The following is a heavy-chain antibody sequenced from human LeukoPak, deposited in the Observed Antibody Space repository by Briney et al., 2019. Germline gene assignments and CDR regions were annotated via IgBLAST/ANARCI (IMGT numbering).Heavy chain of an antibody. Sequence: HGESLKISCKGSGYSFTSYWIGWVRQIPGKGLEWMGIIYPGDSDTRYSPSFQGQVTISADKSISTAYLQWSSLEASDTAMYYCARLVVVAATCWFDPWGQGTLVTVSS. CDR3: ARLVVVAATCWFDP. CDR2: IYPGDSDT. D-gene: IGHD2-15*01. CDR1: GYSFTSYW. V-gene: IGHV5-51*01. J-gene: IGHJ5*02.